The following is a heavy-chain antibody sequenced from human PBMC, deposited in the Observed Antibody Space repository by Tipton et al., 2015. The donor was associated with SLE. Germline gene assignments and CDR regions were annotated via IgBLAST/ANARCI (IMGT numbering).Heavy chain of an antibody. CDR1: GGSISSGSYY. CDR2: IYYSGST. Sequence: TLSLTCTVSGGSISSGSYYWGWIRQPPGKGLEWIGTIYYSGSTNYNPSLKSRVTISVDTSKNQFSLKLSSVTAADTAVYYCARGSGSSSAHYYYYYMDVWGKGTTVTVSS. D-gene: IGHD6-6*01. V-gene: IGHV4-39*07. J-gene: IGHJ6*03. CDR3: ARGSGSSSAHYYYYYMDV.